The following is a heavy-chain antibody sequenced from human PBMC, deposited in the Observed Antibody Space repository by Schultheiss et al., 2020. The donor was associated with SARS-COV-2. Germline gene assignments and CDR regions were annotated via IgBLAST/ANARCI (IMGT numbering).Heavy chain of an antibody. Sequence: SETLSLTCVVSGGSISSGGYSWSWIRRAPGKGLEWIGTIYHSGSTYYNPSLKSRVTISVDTSKNQFSLKLGSVTAADTAVYYCARDPRRGMDVWGQGTTVTVSS. CDR2: IYHSGST. CDR3: ARDPRRGMDV. CDR1: GGSISSGGYS. J-gene: IGHJ6*02. V-gene: IGHV4-30-2*01.